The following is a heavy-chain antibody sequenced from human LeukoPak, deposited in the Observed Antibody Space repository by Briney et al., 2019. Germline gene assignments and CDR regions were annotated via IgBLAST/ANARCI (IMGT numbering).Heavy chain of an antibody. J-gene: IGHJ4*02. Sequence: SETLSLTCSVSGGSISSYYWSWIRQPPGKGLEYIGCIYDSGSTNYNPSLKSRVTISVDTSKNQFSLKLSSVTAADTAVYYCARLGTVTSNDYWGQGTLVTVSS. CDR2: IYDSGST. CDR1: GGSISSYY. CDR3: ARLGTVTSNDY. V-gene: IGHV4-59*08. D-gene: IGHD4-17*01.